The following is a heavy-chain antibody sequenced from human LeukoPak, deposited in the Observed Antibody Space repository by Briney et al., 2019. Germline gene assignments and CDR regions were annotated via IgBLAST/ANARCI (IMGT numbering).Heavy chain of an antibody. Sequence: SETLSLTCTVSGGSISSSSYYWGWIRQPPGKGLEWIGSIYYSGSTNYNPSLKSRVTISVDTSKNQFSLKLSSVTAADTAVYYCARAARSYYVPFDYWGQGTLVTVSS. CDR1: GGSISSSSYY. CDR3: ARAARSYYVPFDY. CDR2: IYYSGST. V-gene: IGHV4-39*07. J-gene: IGHJ4*02. D-gene: IGHD1-26*01.